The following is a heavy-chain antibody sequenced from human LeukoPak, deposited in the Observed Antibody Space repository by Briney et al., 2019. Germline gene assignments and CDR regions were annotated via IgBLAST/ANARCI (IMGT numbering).Heavy chain of an antibody. Sequence: GGSLRLSCAASGFTFSAYAIHWVRQAPGKGLEWVAVISYDGSNKHYADSVKGRFTISGDKSKDTLYLQMKSLRPEDTAVYYCARGPGPIAGAKNPFDIWGQGTMVTVSS. V-gene: IGHV3-30*01. J-gene: IGHJ3*02. CDR2: ISYDGSNK. CDR3: ARGPGPIAGAKNPFDI. D-gene: IGHD1-26*01. CDR1: GFTFSAYA.